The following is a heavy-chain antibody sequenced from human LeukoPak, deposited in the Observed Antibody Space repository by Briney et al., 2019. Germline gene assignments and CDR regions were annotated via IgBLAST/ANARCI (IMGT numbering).Heavy chain of an antibody. CDR2: INPSGGST. Sequence: ASVKVSCKASGYTFTNYYMHWVRQAPGQGLEWMGMINPSGGSTNYAQKFQGRVTMTRDTSTSTVYMELSSLRSEDTAVYYCAREVMDNLRFDYWGQGTLVTVSS. CDR3: AREVMDNLRFDY. CDR1: GYTFTNYY. D-gene: IGHD1-14*01. J-gene: IGHJ4*02. V-gene: IGHV1-46*01.